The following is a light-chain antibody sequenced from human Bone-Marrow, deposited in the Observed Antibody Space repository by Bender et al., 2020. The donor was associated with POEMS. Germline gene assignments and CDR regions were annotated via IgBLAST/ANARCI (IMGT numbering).Light chain of an antibody. J-gene: IGLJ2*01. CDR3: ASYAGSRNLV. Sequence: QSALTQPPSASGSPGQSVTISCTGTNSDVGLYKYVSWYQQVPGEVPKLIIYEVSERPSGVPNRFSGSKSGNTASLTVSGLRPEDEADYYCASYAGSRNLVFGGGTKLTVL. V-gene: IGLV2-8*01. CDR2: EVS. CDR1: NSDVGLYKY.